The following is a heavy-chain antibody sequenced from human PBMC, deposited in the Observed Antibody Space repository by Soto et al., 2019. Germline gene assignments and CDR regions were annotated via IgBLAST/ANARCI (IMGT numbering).Heavy chain of an antibody. Sequence: PGESLKISCIGSGYSFTIYWISWVRQMPGKGLEWMGRIDPGDSYTNYSPSFQGHVTISADKSISTVYLQWGSVEASDTYMYYCAGKVASGPPVDSWGQGTLVTVSS. J-gene: IGHJ4*02. CDR3: AGKVASGPPVDS. V-gene: IGHV5-10-1*01. CDR1: GYSFTIYW. D-gene: IGHD2-15*01. CDR2: IDPGDSYT.